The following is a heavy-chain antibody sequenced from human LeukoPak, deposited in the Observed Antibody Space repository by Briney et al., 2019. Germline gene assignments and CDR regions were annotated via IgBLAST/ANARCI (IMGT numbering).Heavy chain of an antibody. CDR1: GFTFSSYE. J-gene: IGHJ4*02. Sequence: PGGSLRLSCAASGFTFSSYEMNWVRQAPGKGLEWVSYISSSGSTIYYADSVKGRFTISRDNAKNSLYLRMNSLRAEDTAVYYCARAPVYYYGSGRRYYWGQGTLVTVSS. CDR3: ARAPVYYYGSGRRYY. D-gene: IGHD3-10*01. CDR2: ISSSGSTI. V-gene: IGHV3-48*03.